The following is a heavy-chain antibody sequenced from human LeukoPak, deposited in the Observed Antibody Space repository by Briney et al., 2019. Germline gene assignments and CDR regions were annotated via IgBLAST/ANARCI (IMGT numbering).Heavy chain of an antibody. CDR1: GHTFTDYY. CDR3: ATWWGSWLYY. D-gene: IGHD6-13*01. CDR2: VDPEDGET. Sequence: ASVKVSCKVSGHTFTDYYMHWVRQAPGKGLEWMGLVDPEDGETIYAEKFQGRVTITADTSTDTAYVELSSLRSEDTAVYYCATWWGSWLYYWGQGTLVTVSS. V-gene: IGHV1-69-2*01. J-gene: IGHJ4*02.